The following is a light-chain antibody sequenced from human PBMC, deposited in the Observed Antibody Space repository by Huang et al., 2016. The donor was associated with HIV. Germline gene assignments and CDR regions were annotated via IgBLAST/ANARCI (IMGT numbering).Light chain of an antibody. Sequence: EIVMTQSPATLSVSPGERATLSFRASQRVSSNLAWYQQKPGQAPRRLIYGASTRATGIPVRFSGSGSGTEFTLTISSLQSEDFAVYYCQQYNNWPPFTFGPGTKVDIK. CDR3: QQYNNWPPFT. CDR1: QRVSSN. V-gene: IGKV3-15*01. CDR2: GAS. J-gene: IGKJ3*01.